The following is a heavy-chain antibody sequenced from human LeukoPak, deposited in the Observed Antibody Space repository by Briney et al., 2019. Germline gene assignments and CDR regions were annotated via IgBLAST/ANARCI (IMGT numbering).Heavy chain of an antibody. CDR3: ARDLSVVPLDY. CDR1: GFTFSSYS. J-gene: IGHJ4*02. V-gene: IGHV3-48*01. D-gene: IGHD2-15*01. Sequence: PGGSLRLSCAASGFTFSSYSMNWVRQAPGKGLEWVSYISSSSSTIYYADSVKGRFTISRDNAKNSLYLQMNSLRAEDTAVYYCARDLSVVPLDYWGQGTLVTVSS. CDR2: ISSSSSTI.